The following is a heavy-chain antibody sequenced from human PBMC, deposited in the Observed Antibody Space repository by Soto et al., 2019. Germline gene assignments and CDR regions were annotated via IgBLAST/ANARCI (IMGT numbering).Heavy chain of an antibody. D-gene: IGHD3-3*01. CDR2: INQDGSRK. Sequence: EVQLVESGGGLVQPGGSLRLSCAASGFTFSTYWMTWVRQAPGRGLEWVANINQDGSRKYYVDSVKGRFTISRDNAKNSLYLQMNSLRAEDTAVYYCARGAYYDFWRGFQSWFDPWGQGILVTVSS. CDR3: ARGAYYDFWRGFQSWFDP. J-gene: IGHJ5*02. CDR1: GFTFSTYW. V-gene: IGHV3-7*01.